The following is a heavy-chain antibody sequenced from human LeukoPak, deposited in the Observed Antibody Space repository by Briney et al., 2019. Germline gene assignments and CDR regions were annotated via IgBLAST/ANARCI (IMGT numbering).Heavy chain of an antibody. CDR3: ATPEDY. CDR1: GFTFSSYG. CDR2: IWYDGSNK. D-gene: IGHD1-14*01. V-gene: IGHV3-33*03. Sequence: GGSLRLSCAASGFTFSSYGMHWVRQAPGKGLEWVAVIWYDGSNKYYADSVKGRFTISRDNAKNSLYLQMNSLRAEDTAVYYCATPEDYWGQGTLVTVSS. J-gene: IGHJ4*02.